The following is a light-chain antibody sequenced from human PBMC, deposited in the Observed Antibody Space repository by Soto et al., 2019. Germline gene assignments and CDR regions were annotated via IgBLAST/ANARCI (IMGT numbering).Light chain of an antibody. Sequence: QPVLTQPASVSGSPGQSITISCTGTSSDVGGYNYVSWYQQHPGKAPKLMIYDVNNRPSGVSNRFSGSKSGNTASLTISGLQAEDEADYYCNSYTSSNSPVVFGGGTQLTVL. CDR3: NSYTSSNSPVV. CDR1: SSDVGGYNY. J-gene: IGLJ2*01. CDR2: DVN. V-gene: IGLV2-14*03.